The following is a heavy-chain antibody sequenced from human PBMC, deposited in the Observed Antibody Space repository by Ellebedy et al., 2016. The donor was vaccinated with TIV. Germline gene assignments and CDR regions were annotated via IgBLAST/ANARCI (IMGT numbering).Heavy chain of an antibody. V-gene: IGHV3-30*02. CDR2: IQYDESDK. Sequence: GESLKISCAASGFTFRSYGMYWVRQAPGKGLEWAAFIQYDESDKHYPDSVKGRFTISRDNSKNTLYLQMNSLRAEDTAVYYCAKLIQHTDKGAVDIWGQGTMVTVSS. D-gene: IGHD2-15*01. CDR1: GFTFRSYG. J-gene: IGHJ3*02. CDR3: AKLIQHTDKGAVDI.